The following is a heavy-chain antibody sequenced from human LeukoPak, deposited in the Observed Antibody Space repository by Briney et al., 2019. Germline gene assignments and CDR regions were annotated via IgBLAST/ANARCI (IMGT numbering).Heavy chain of an antibody. V-gene: IGHV4-39*07. CDR2: IYYSGST. Sequence: SETLSLTCTVSGGSISSSSYYWGWIRQPPGKGLEWIGSIYYSGSTYYNPSLKSRVTISVDTSKNQFSLKLSSVTAADTAVYYCARAAAAAAVGYWGQGTLVTVSS. J-gene: IGHJ4*02. CDR1: GGSISSSSYY. CDR3: ARAAAAAAVGY. D-gene: IGHD6-13*01.